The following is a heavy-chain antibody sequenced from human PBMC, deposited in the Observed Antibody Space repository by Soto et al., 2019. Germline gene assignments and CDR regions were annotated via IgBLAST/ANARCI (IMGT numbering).Heavy chain of an antibody. V-gene: IGHV4-30-2*03. Sequence: SETLSLTCAVSGGSISSGGYSWSWIRQPPGKGLEWIGTIYYSGSTYYNPSLKSRVTMSVDTSKNQFSLKMSSVTAADTAVYYCVRRGGAVAGTSRFDYWGQGILVTVSS. CDR3: VRRGGAVAGTSRFDY. D-gene: IGHD6-19*01. J-gene: IGHJ4*02. CDR1: GGSISSGGYS. CDR2: IYYSGST.